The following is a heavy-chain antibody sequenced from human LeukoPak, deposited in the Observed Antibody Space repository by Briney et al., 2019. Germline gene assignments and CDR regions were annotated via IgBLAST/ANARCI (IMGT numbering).Heavy chain of an antibody. CDR1: GGSFSGYY. D-gene: IGHD2-15*01. CDR3: ARRLILGYCSGGSCYSAPFDY. Sequence: SETLSLTCAVYGGSFSGYYWSWIRQPPGKGLEWIGEINHSGSTNYNPSLKSRVTISVDTSKNQFSLKLSSVTAADTAVYYCARRLILGYCSGGSCYSAPFDYWGQGTLVTVSS. V-gene: IGHV4-34*01. J-gene: IGHJ4*02. CDR2: INHSGST.